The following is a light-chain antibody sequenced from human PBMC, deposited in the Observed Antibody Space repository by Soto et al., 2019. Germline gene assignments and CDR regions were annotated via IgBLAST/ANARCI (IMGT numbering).Light chain of an antibody. CDR3: RSYTSSSPYV. CDR2: DVS. CDR1: SSDVGGYNY. J-gene: IGLJ1*01. V-gene: IGLV2-14*01. Sequence: QSALTQPASVSGSPGQSITISCTGTSSDVGGYNYVSWYQQHPGKAPKLMIYDVSNRPSGVSNRLSGSKSGNTASLTISGLQAEDEADYYCRSYTSSSPYVFGTGTKLTVL.